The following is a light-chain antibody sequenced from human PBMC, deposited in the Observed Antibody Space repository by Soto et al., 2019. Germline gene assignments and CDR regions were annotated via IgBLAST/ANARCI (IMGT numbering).Light chain of an antibody. CDR2: EVS. CDR1: SSDIGGYNY. V-gene: IGLV2-14*01. Sequence: QSALTQPASVSGSPGQSITISCTGTSSDIGGYNYVSWYQHHPGKAPKVIIYEVSNRPSGVSSRFSGSKSGNTASLTISGLQAEDEADYFCSSYTSISTLLFGGGTKLTVL. CDR3: SSYTSISTLL. J-gene: IGLJ3*02.